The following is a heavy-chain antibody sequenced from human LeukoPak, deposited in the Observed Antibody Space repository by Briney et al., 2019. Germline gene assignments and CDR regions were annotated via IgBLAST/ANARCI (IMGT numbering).Heavy chain of an antibody. D-gene: IGHD3-10*01. Sequence: GGSLRLSCAASGFTFSSYAMSWVRQAPGKGLEWVSAIGPGGNTYYADSVKGRFTISRDNSKNTVYPQMNSLRAEDTEDTAVYYCAKGGGGYLDYWGQGALVIVSS. CDR3: AKGGGGYLDY. CDR2: IGPGGNT. J-gene: IGHJ4*02. V-gene: IGHV3-23*01. CDR1: GFTFSSYA.